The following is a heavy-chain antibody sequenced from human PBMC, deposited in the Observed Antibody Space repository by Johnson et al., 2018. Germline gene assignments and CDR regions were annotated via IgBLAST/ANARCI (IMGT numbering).Heavy chain of an antibody. D-gene: IGHD1-1*01. J-gene: IGHJ3*02. Sequence: QVQLVQSGAEVKKPGASVKVSCKASGYTFSNYAMQWVRQAPGQRLEWMGWINGGNGNTKHSQKFHGRVTITRDTSASTAYMELSSLRSEDTAVYYWARQGTMGFAFDIWGQGTMVTVSS. V-gene: IGHV1-3*01. CDR1: GYTFSNYA. CDR2: INGGNGNT. CDR3: ARQGTMGFAFDI.